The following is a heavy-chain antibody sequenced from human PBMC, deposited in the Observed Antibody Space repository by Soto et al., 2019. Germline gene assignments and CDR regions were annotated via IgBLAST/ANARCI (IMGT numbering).Heavy chain of an antibody. J-gene: IGHJ6*02. V-gene: IGHV3-11*01. CDR1: GFSFSDYY. Sequence: PGGSLRLSCAASGFSFSDYYMSWIRQAPGKGLEWVSYISPGDTSIYYADSVKGRFTISRDNAKSSLYLQMNSLRAEDTAVYYCAKVIDYCSSTSCSYYYGMDVWGQGTTVTVSS. CDR3: AKVIDYCSSTSCSYYYGMDV. D-gene: IGHD2-2*01. CDR2: ISPGDTSI.